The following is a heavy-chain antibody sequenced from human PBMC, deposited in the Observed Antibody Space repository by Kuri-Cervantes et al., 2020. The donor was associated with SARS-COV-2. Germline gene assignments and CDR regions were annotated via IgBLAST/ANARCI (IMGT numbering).Heavy chain of an antibody. CDR1: GFTFSSYG. CDR3: AKGKGVVAYYYGMDV. Sequence: GGSLRLSCAASGFTFSSYGMHWVRQAPGKGLEWVAVISYDGSNKYYADSVKGRFTISRDNSKNTLYLQMNSLRAEDTAVYYCAKGKGVVAYYYGMDVWGQGTTVTVSS. J-gene: IGHJ6*02. V-gene: IGHV3-30*18. D-gene: IGHD3-3*01. CDR2: ISYDGSNK.